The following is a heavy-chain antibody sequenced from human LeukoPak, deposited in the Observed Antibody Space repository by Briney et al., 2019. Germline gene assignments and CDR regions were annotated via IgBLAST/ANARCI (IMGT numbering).Heavy chain of an antibody. CDR1: GFTFSAYS. CDR2: ITSGTSNM. V-gene: IGHV3-48*01. CDR3: AKGDYGDYGVDY. J-gene: IGHJ4*02. Sequence: GGSLRFSCAASGFTFSAYSMNWVGQAPGKGLEGVSYITSGTSNMYYADSVKGRFTMSRDNAKNSLELQMNSLRAEDTAVYYCAKGDYGDYGVDYWGQGTLVTVSS. D-gene: IGHD4-17*01.